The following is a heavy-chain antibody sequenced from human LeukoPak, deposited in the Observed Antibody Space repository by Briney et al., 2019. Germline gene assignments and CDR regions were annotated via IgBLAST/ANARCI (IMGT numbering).Heavy chain of an antibody. J-gene: IGHJ4*02. CDR3: ARGLDSSAWSYFEY. V-gene: IGHV1-46*04. D-gene: IGHD6-19*01. CDR2: INPSDGRT. CDR1: GYTFISYY. Sequence: ASVKVSCKASGYTFISYYIHWMRQAPGQGPEWMGVINPSDGRTRYAQKLQGRVTMTRDTSTSTLYMDLSSLRSEDTAVYYCARGLDSSAWSYFEYWGQGTLVTVSS.